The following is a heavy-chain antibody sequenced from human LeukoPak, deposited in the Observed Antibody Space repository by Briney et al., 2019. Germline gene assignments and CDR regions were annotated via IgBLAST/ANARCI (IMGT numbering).Heavy chain of an antibody. Sequence: GGSLRLSCAASGFTFSSYAMSWVRQAPGKGLEWVAVISYDGSNKYYADSMKGRFTISRDNSKNTLYLQMNSLRAEDTAVYYCASFLTGAAPGWWFDPWGQGTLVTVSS. CDR2: ISYDGSNK. CDR1: GFTFSSYA. J-gene: IGHJ5*02. V-gene: IGHV3-30-3*01. D-gene: IGHD7-27*01. CDR3: ASFLTGAAPGWWFDP.